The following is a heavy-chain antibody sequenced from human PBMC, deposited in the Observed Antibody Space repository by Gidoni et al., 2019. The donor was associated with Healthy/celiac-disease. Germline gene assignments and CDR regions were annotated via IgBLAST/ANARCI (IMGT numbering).Heavy chain of an antibody. V-gene: IGHV3-30*18. D-gene: IGHD6-13*01. CDR3: AKFQGGIADMDV. CDR2: ISYDGSNK. J-gene: IGHJ6*03. Sequence: QVQLVESGGGVVQPGRSLRLPCAASGFTFSSYCMHWVRQAPGKGLAWVAVISYDGSNKYYADSVKGRFTISRDNSKNTLYLQMNSLRAEDTAVYYCAKFQGGIADMDVWGKGTTVTVSS. CDR1: GFTFSSYC.